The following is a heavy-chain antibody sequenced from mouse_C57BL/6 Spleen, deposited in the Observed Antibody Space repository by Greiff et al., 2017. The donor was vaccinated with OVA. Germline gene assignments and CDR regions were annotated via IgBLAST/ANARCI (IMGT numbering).Heavy chain of an antibody. Sequence: EVQVVESGGGLVKPGGSLKLSCAASGFTFSSYAMSWVRQTPEKRLEWVATISDGGSYTYYPDNVKGRFTISRDNAKNNLYLQMSHLKSEDTAMYYCAREAYYSNSNYFDYWGQGTTLTVSS. CDR3: AREAYYSNSNYFDY. D-gene: IGHD2-5*01. J-gene: IGHJ2*01. CDR1: GFTFSSYA. CDR2: ISDGGSYT. V-gene: IGHV5-4*01.